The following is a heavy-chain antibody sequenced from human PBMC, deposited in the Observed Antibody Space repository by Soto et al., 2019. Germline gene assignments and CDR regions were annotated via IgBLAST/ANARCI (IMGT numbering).Heavy chain of an antibody. J-gene: IGHJ5*02. CDR3: ARAYFDILTGPNWFDP. V-gene: IGHV1-18*01. Sequence: QVQLVQSGAEVKKPGASVKVSCKASGYTFTSYGISWVRQAPGQGLEWMGWISAYNGNTNYAQKLQGRVTMTTDTPTSTAYMELRSLRSDAPAVYYCARAYFDILTGPNWFDPWGQGTLVTVSS. CDR2: ISAYNGNT. CDR1: GYTFTSYG. D-gene: IGHD3-9*01.